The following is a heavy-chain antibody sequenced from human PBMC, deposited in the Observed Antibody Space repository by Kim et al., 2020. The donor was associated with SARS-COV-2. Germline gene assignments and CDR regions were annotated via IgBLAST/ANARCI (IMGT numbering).Heavy chain of an antibody. CDR2: TRGRT. D-gene: IGHD3-16*02. Sequence: TRGRTNYTPSRQSRVTMSVDMSKNQFSLKLSSVTAADAAVYYCASALGHWGQGTLVTVSS. CDR3: ASALGH. V-gene: IGHV4-4*07. J-gene: IGHJ4*02.